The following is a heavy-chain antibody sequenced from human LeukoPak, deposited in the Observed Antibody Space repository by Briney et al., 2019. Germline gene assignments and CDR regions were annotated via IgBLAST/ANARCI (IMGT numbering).Heavy chain of an antibody. Sequence: GGSLRLSCAASGFIFSTYSMNWVRQAPGKGLEWVSYISSDSSTIYYADSVKGRFTISRDNAKNLLYLQMSSLRAEDTAVYYCARESLLREYYYDSSGYFNYWGQGTLVTVSS. D-gene: IGHD3-22*01. J-gene: IGHJ4*02. CDR1: GFIFSTYS. CDR2: ISSDSSTI. V-gene: IGHV3-48*01. CDR3: ARESLLREYYYDSSGYFNY.